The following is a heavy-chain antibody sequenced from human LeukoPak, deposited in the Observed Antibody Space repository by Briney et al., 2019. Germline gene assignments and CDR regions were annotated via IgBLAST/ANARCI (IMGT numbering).Heavy chain of an antibody. Sequence: GGSLRLSCAASGFTFDDYAMHWVRQAPGKGLEWVSLISWDGGSTYYADSVKGRFTISRDNSKNSLYLQMNSLRAEDTALYYCAKAKASAGKVLDKLYYYYYMDVWGKGTTVTVSS. CDR2: ISWDGGST. D-gene: IGHD6-13*01. J-gene: IGHJ6*03. CDR1: GFTFDDYA. V-gene: IGHV3-43D*03. CDR3: AKAKASAGKVLDKLYYYYYMDV.